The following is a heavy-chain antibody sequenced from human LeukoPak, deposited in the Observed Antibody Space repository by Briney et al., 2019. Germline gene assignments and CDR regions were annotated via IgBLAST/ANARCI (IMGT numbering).Heavy chain of an antibody. CDR2: ITGSGAYT. CDR3: AKDPHLYSSSGNGFDP. Sequence: GGSLRLSCAASGFTFNNYAMTWVRQAPGKGLEWVSAITGSGAYTNYADSVKGRFTISRDNSKNTLYLQMNSLRAEDTAVYYCAKDPHLYSSSGNGFDPWGQGTLVTVSS. V-gene: IGHV3-23*01. D-gene: IGHD6-6*01. J-gene: IGHJ5*02. CDR1: GFTFNNYA.